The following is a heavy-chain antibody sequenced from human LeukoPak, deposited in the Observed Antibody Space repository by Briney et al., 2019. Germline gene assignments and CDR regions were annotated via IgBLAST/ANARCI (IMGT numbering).Heavy chain of an antibody. Sequence: ASVTVSCKASGYTFTGYYMHWVRQAPGQGLEWMGWINPNSGGTNYAQKFQGRVTMTRDTSISTAYMELSRLRSDDTAVYYCARDYYGSGRDFDYWGQGTLVTVSS. CDR3: ARDYYGSGRDFDY. J-gene: IGHJ4*02. D-gene: IGHD3-10*01. CDR2: INPNSGGT. CDR1: GYTFTGYY. V-gene: IGHV1-2*02.